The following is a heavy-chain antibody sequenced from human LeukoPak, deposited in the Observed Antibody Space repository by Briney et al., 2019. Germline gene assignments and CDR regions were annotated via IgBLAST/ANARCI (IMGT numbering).Heavy chain of an antibody. CDR3: ARDPDYGDPD. J-gene: IGHJ4*02. CDR2: ITSSGTTS. Sequence: GGSLRLSCTASGFTFSDHYMSWFRPSPGKGLEWLSYITSSGTTSDYADSVKGRFTISRDNAKNSMYLQMNSLRPEDTAVYYCARDPDYGDPDWGQGTLVTVSS. CDR1: GFTFSDHY. V-gene: IGHV3-11*01. D-gene: IGHD4-17*01.